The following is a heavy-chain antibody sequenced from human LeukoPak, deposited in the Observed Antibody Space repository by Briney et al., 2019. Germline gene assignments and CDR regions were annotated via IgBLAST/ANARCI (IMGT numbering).Heavy chain of an antibody. V-gene: IGHV3-30*02. CDR3: AKDPLSYYYGSGSYPTFDY. J-gene: IGHJ4*02. D-gene: IGHD3-10*01. CDR2: IRYDGSNK. Sequence: GGSLRLSCAASGFTFSSYGMHWVRQAPGKGLEWVAFIRYDGSNKYYADSVKGRFTISRDNSKNTLYLQMNSLRAEDTAVYYCAKDPLSYYYGSGSYPTFDYWGQGTLVTVSS. CDR1: GFTFSSYG.